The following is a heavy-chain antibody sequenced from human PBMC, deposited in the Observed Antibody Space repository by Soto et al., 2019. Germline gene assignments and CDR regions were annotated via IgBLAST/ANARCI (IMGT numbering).Heavy chain of an antibody. CDR2: IYWDDDK. J-gene: IGHJ1*01. CDR3: AHFTYYYDSSGYYSRAEYFQH. V-gene: IGHV2-5*02. CDR1: GFSLSTSGVG. D-gene: IGHD3-22*01. Sequence: QITLKESGPTLVKPTQTLTLTCTFSGFSLSTSGVGVGWIRQPPGKALEWLALIYWDDDKRYSPSLKSRLTITKDTSKNLVVLTMTNMDPVDTASYYCAHFTYYYDSSGYYSRAEYFQHWGQGTLVTVSS.